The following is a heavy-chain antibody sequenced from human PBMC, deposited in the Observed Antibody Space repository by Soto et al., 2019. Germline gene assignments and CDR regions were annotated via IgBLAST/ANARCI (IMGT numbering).Heavy chain of an antibody. J-gene: IGHJ4*02. Sequence: PAGSLSLSCAASGFTFSSYEMNWVRQGPGKGLEWVSYISSSGSTIYYADSVKGRFIISRDNAQNSLFLQMNTLRTEDIAMYDGARVAYWGPGTQVSVTS. V-gene: IGHV3-48*03. CDR3: ARVAY. CDR2: ISSSGSTI. CDR1: GFTFSSYE.